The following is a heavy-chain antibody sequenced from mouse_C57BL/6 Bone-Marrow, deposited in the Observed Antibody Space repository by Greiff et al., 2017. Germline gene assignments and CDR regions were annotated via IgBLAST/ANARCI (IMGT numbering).Heavy chain of an antibody. CDR3: ARQLRAWFAY. CDR2: ISSGGSYT. J-gene: IGHJ3*01. V-gene: IGHV5-6*01. Sequence: EVKLVESGGDLVKPGGSLKLSCAASGFTFSSYGMSWVRQTPDKRLEWVATISSGGSYTYYPDSVKGRFTISRDNAKNTLYLQMSSLKSEDTAMYYCARQLRAWFAYWGQGTLVTVSA. CDR1: GFTFSSYG. D-gene: IGHD3-2*02.